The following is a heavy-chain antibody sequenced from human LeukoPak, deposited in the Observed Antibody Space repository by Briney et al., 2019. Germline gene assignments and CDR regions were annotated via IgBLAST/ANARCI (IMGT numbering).Heavy chain of an antibody. CDR2: ISDDGSYT. J-gene: IGHJ4*02. CDR1: GFSFSSHW. CDR3: ASFGISWRSSY. Sequence: QPGGSLSLSCAASGFSFSSHWVHWVRQAPGKGLVWVSRISDDGSYTSNVDSVKGRFTISRDNVNNMLYLHMNSLRAEDTAVYYCASFGISWRSSYWGQGTPVTVSS. V-gene: IGHV3-74*01. D-gene: IGHD2-21*01.